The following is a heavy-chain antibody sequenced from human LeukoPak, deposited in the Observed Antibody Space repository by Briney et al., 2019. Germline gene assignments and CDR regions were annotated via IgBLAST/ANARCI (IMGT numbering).Heavy chain of an antibody. V-gene: IGHV3-23*01. J-gene: IGHJ4*01. CDR3: AKTRGGNSRYYFDY. CDR1: GFTFTNPA. CDR2: VSGTGDFI. Sequence: GGSLRLSCAASGFTFTNPAMGWVRQAPGKGLEWVSVVSGTGDFIYYGDSVKGRFTISRDNSKNTLYLHMSSLRAEDTAFYYCAKTRGGNSRYYFDYWGHGTLVTVSS. D-gene: IGHD4-23*01.